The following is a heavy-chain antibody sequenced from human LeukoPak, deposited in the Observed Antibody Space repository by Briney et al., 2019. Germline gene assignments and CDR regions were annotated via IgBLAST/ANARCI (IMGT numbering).Heavy chain of an antibody. CDR2: ISRSSSYK. Sequence: GGSLRLSCAASGFTFSSYSMNWVRQAPGKGLEWVSSISRSSSYKYYADSVKGRFTISRDNAKNSLYLQMNSLRAEDMALYYCAKGSRYCSGGSCSDYFDYWGQGTLVTVSS. CDR1: GFTFSSYS. CDR3: AKGSRYCSGGSCSDYFDY. J-gene: IGHJ4*02. D-gene: IGHD2-15*01. V-gene: IGHV3-21*04.